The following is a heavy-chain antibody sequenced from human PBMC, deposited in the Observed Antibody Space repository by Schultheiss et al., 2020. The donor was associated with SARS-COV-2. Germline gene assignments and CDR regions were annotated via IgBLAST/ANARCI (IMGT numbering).Heavy chain of an antibody. D-gene: IGHD6-19*01. V-gene: IGHV4-31*03. CDR3: AREVSGWSREIDY. J-gene: IGHJ4*02. CDR1: GGSISSGGYY. Sequence: SQTLSLTCTVSGGSISSGGYYWSWIRQHPGKGLEWIGYIYYSGSTYYNPSLKSRVTISVDTSKNQFSLKLSSVTAADTAVYYCAREVSGWSREIDYWGQGTLVTVSS. CDR2: IYYSGST.